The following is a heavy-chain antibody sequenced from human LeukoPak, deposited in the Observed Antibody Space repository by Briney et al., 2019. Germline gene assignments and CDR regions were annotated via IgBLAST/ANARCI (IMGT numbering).Heavy chain of an antibody. Sequence: SETLSLTCTVSGGSISSSSDYWGWIRQAPGKGLEWIGSIYYHENTYYNSSLKSRVTISVDTSKNQFSLKLSSVTAADTAVYYCARLRGSSSWYPRGNNWFDPWGQGTLVTVSS. V-gene: IGHV4-39*07. J-gene: IGHJ5*02. D-gene: IGHD6-13*01. CDR2: IYYHENT. CDR1: GGSISSSSDY. CDR3: ARLRGSSSWYPRGNNWFDP.